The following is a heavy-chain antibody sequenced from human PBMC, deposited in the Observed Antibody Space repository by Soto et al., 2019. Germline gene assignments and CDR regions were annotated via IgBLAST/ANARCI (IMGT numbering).Heavy chain of an antibody. CDR3: ARSGYCSSTSCYRALTGDYYYGMDV. CDR2: ISSSSSTI. CDR1: GFTFSSYS. V-gene: IGHV3-48*02. J-gene: IGHJ6*02. D-gene: IGHD2-2*02. Sequence: GGSLRLSCAASGFTFSSYSMNWVRQAPGKGLEWVSYISSSSSTIYYADSVKGRFTISRDNAKNSLYLQMNSLRDEDTAVYYCARSGYCSSTSCYRALTGDYYYGMDVWGQGTTVTVSS.